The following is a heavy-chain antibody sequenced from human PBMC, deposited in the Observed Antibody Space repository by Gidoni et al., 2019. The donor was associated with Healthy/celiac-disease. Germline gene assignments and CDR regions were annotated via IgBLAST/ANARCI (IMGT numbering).Heavy chain of an antibody. CDR2: IYPGDSDT. CDR1: GYSFTSYW. D-gene: IGHD3-22*01. Sequence: EVQLVQSGAEVKKPGESLTISCKGSGYSFTSYWIGWVRQMPGKGLEWMGIIYPGDSDTRYSPSFQGQVTISADKSISTAYLQWSSLKASDTAMYYCARQQYYYDSSGYHAFDIWGQGTMVTVSS. J-gene: IGHJ3*02. CDR3: ARQQYYYDSSGYHAFDI. V-gene: IGHV5-51*01.